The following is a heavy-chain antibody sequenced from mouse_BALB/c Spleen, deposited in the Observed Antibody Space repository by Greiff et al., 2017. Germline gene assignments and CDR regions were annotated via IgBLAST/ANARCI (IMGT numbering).Heavy chain of an antibody. CDR1: GFNIKDTY. D-gene: IGHD1-1*01. Sequence: EVQVVESGAELVKPGASVKLSCTATGFNIKDTYMHWVKQRPEQGLEWIGRIVPANGNTKYDPKFQGKATITADTSSNTAYLQLSSLTSEDTAVYYCARGDYGRRYAMDYWGQGTSVTVSS. J-gene: IGHJ4*01. V-gene: IGHV14-3*02. CDR2: IVPANGNT. CDR3: ARGDYGRRYAMDY.